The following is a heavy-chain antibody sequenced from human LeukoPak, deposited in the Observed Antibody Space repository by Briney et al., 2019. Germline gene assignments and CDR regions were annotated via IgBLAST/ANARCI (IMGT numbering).Heavy chain of an antibody. CDR1: GGSISDYY. D-gene: IGHD3-10*01. Sequence: SETLSLTCTVSGGSISDYYWSWIRQPPGKGLEWIGYIYYSGSTNYNPSLKSRATISVDTSKNQFSLKLSSVTAADTAVYYCARSMITMVRGASYFDYWGQGTLVTVSS. J-gene: IGHJ4*02. CDR3: ARSMITMVRGASYFDY. CDR2: IYYSGST. V-gene: IGHV4-59*01.